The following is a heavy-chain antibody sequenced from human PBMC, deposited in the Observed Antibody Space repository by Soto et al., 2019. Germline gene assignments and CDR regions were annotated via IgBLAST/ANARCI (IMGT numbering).Heavy chain of an antibody. CDR1: GGSISSYY. CDR3: ARGGERSWIQLWS. J-gene: IGHJ5*02. Sequence: QVQLQESGPGLVKPSETLSLTCTVCGGSISSYYWSWIRQPPGKGLEWIGYIYYSGSTNYNPSLKSRVTISVDTSKNQFSLKLSSVTAADTAVYYCARGGERSWIQLWSWGQGTLVTVSS. V-gene: IGHV4-59*08. D-gene: IGHD5-18*01. CDR2: IYYSGST.